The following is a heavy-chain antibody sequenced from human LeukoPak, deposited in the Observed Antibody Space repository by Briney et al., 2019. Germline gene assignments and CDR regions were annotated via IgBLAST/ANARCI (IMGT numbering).Heavy chain of an antibody. Sequence: SQTLSLTCTVSGGSISSGSYYWSWIRQPAGKGLEWIGRIYTSGSTNYNPSLKSRVTLSVDTPKNQFSPKLSSVTAAHTAVYYCARAIPAAIFDYWGQGTLVTVST. V-gene: IGHV4-61*02. CDR3: ARAIPAAIFDY. J-gene: IGHJ4*02. D-gene: IGHD2-2*01. CDR1: GGSISSGSYY. CDR2: IYTSGST.